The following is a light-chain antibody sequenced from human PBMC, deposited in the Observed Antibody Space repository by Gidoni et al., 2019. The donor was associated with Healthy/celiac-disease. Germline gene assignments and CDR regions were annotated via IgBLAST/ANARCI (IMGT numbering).Light chain of an antibody. CDR2: DVS. J-gene: IGLJ3*02. Sequence: QSALTQPLSVSGSPGQSVTISCTGTSSDVGGHNYVSLYQQHPGKAPILMIYDVSKRPSGLPDRFSGSKSGKTASLTSSGHQAEDEADYYCCSYAGSYTWVFGGGTKLTVL. V-gene: IGLV2-11*01. CDR3: CSYAGSYTWV. CDR1: SSDVGGHNY.